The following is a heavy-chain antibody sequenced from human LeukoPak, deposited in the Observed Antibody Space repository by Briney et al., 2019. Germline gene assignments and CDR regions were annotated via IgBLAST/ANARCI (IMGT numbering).Heavy chain of an antibody. CDR3: ARVEWVEVDP. CDR1: GYTFTGYY. Sequence: GASVKVSCKASGYTFTGYYMHWVRQAPGQGLEWMGWINPNSGGTNYAQKFQGRVTMTRDTSISTAYMELRSLRSDDTAVYYCARVEWVEVDPWGQGTLVTVSS. V-gene: IGHV1-2*02. D-gene: IGHD5-24*01. CDR2: INPNSGGT. J-gene: IGHJ5*02.